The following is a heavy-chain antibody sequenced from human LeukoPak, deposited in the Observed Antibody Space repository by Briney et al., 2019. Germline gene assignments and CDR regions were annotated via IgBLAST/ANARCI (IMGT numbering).Heavy chain of an antibody. D-gene: IGHD3-3*01. CDR1: GGSNSSSSYY. CDR2: FYYSESI. CDR3: TRSDGLRFLGV. V-gene: IGHV4-39*07. Sequence: SETLSLTCTVSGGSNSSSSYYWGWIRQPPAEGREMIEYFYYSESICYNTALKIRDLISVHTSKTQFSLKQSSVTAADTAVYYSTRSDGLRFLGVWGKGTTVTVSS. J-gene: IGHJ6*04.